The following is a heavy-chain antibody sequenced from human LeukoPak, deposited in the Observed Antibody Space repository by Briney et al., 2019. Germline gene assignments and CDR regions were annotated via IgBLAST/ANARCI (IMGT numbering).Heavy chain of an antibody. CDR1: GYTFTSYG. CDR3: ARGYHWYYSGSGRWYNWFDP. D-gene: IGHD3-10*01. V-gene: IGHV1-8*02. J-gene: IGHJ5*02. CDR2: MNPNSGNT. Sequence: ASVKVSCKASGYTFTSYGISWVRQATGQGLEWMGWMNPNSGNTGYAQKFQGRVTMTRNTSISTAYMELSSLRSEDTAVYYCARGYHWYYSGSGRWYNWFDPWGQGTLVTVSS.